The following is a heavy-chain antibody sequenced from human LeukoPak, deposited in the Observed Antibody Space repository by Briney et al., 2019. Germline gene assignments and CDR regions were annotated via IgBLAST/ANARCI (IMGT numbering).Heavy chain of an antibody. CDR3: AKEGPRDGYNSYYYYGMDV. CDR1: GLTFSSYA. V-gene: IGHV3-23*01. CDR2: ISGSGGST. Sequence: PGGSLRLSCAASGLTFSSYAMSWVRQAPGKGLEWVSAISGSGGSTYYADSVKGRFTISRDNSKNTLYLQMNSLRAEDTAVYYCAKEGPRDGYNSYYYYGMDVWGQGTTVTVSS. J-gene: IGHJ6*02. D-gene: IGHD5-24*01.